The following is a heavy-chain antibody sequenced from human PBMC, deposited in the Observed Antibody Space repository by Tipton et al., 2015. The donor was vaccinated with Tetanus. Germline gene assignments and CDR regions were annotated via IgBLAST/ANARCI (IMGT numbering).Heavy chain of an antibody. CDR3: ARDELFFSGGEDHAAFDI. Sequence: TLSLTCSVSGASISGSNYFWNWIRQQPGKGPEWIGYINSGSTHYNPSLKSRVTISVDTSKNQFSLKLTSVTTADTAVYFCARDELFFSGGEDHAAFDIWGQGTMVTVS. CDR2: INSGST. D-gene: IGHD3-10*01. V-gene: IGHV4-61*01. CDR1: GASISGSNYF. J-gene: IGHJ3*02.